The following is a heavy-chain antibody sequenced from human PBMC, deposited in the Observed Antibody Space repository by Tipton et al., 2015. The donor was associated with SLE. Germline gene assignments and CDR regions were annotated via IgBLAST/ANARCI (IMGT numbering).Heavy chain of an antibody. D-gene: IGHD6-19*01. CDR1: GYRFTSHW. V-gene: IGHV5-51*01. CDR2: IYPGDSDT. Sequence: QSGAEVKEPGESLKISCKGSGYRFTSHWIAWVRQMPGKGLEWMGIIYPGDSDTRYSPSFQGQVTISVGKSINTAYLQWSSLQASDTAMYYCARHATEVTGRDYWGQGTLVTVSS. CDR3: ARHATEVTGRDY. J-gene: IGHJ4*02.